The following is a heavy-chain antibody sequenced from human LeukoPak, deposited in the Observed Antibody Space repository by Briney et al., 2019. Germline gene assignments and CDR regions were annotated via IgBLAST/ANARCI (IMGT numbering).Heavy chain of an antibody. CDR1: GYTFSSYG. Sequence: PGRSLRLSCEASGYTFSSYGIHWVRQAPGKGLEWVAVIWYDGSKTYYADSVKGRFTISRDDSRNTLYLQMNSLTAEDTAVYHCARDPSTTWYYFDYWGQGTLVTVSS. D-gene: IGHD2-2*01. J-gene: IGHJ4*02. V-gene: IGHV3-33*01. CDR3: ARDPSTTWYYFDY. CDR2: IWYDGSKT.